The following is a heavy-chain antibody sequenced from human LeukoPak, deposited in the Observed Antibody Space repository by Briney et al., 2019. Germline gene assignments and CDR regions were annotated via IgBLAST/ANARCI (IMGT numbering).Heavy chain of an antibody. CDR1: GFSFGNYA. CDR3: VRENRVTYGTTTVVS. V-gene: IGHV3-23*01. Sequence: GGSLRLSCVASGFSFGNYAMSWVRQAPGKGLQWVSQICGTGGTTWYAGIARDHFTISRENSTKTLYLQMSGMRVQDTDMYYCVRENRVTYGTTTVVSWGQGT. J-gene: IGHJ4*02. CDR2: ICGTGGTT. D-gene: IGHD1-1*01.